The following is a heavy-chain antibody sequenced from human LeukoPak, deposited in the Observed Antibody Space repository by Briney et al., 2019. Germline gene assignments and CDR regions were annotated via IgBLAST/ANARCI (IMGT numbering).Heavy chain of an antibody. Sequence: PGGSLRLPCAASGFTFSSYAMGWVRQAPGKGLEWVSAISGSGGSTYYADSVKGRFTISRDNSKNTLYLQMNSLRAEDTAVYYCAKYRVVYYYYYMDVWGKGTTVTVSS. CDR3: AKYRVVYYYYYMDV. V-gene: IGHV3-23*01. CDR2: ISGSGGST. D-gene: IGHD2-15*01. CDR1: GFTFSSYA. J-gene: IGHJ6*03.